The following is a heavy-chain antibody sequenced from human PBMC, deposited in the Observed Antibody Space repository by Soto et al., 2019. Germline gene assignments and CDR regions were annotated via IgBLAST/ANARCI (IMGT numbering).Heavy chain of an antibody. CDR3: ARDSPYCGGDCYYDY. Sequence: GGSLRLSCAASGFTVSSNYMSWVRQAPGKGLEWVSVIYSGGSTYYTDYVKGRFTISRDNSKNTLYLQMNSLRAEDTAVYYCARDSPYCGGDCYYDYWGQGTLVTVSS. J-gene: IGHJ4*02. D-gene: IGHD2-21*02. CDR1: GFTVSSNY. CDR2: IYSGGST. V-gene: IGHV3-53*01.